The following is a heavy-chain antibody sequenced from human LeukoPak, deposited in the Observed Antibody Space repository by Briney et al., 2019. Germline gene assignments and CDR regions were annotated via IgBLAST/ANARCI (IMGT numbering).Heavy chain of an antibody. CDR3: AKDMGYCSSTSCNDAFDI. V-gene: IGHV3-9*01. CDR1: GFTFDDYA. Sequence: PGRSLRLSCAASGFTFDDYAMYWVRQAPGKGLEWVSGISWNSGSIGYADSVKGRFTISRDNAKNSLYLQMNSLRAEDTALYYCAKDMGYCSSTSCNDAFDIWGQGTMVTVSS. D-gene: IGHD2-2*01. J-gene: IGHJ3*02. CDR2: ISWNSGSI.